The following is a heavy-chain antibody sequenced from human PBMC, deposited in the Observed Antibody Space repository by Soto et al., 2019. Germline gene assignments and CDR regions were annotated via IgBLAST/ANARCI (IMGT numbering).Heavy chain of an antibody. V-gene: IGHV3-23*01. D-gene: IGHD2-15*01. CDR1: RFTFSING. Sequence: PGGSLRLSCAASRFTFSINGMTWVRQAPGKGLESVSTIAGSGGMTYYTNSVRGRFTISRDNSKNTVSLQMSSLRAEDTAMYFCAKVNLFDTPGTFDVWGQGTPVTVSS. J-gene: IGHJ3*01. CDR3: AKVNLFDTPGTFDV. CDR2: IAGSGGMT.